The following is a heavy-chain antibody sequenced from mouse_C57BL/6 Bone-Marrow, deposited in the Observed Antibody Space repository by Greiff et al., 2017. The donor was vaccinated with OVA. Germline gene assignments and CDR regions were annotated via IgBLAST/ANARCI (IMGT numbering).Heavy chain of an antibody. CDR2: IRSKSNNYAT. Sequence: EVHLVESGGGLVQPKGSLKLSCAASGFSFNTYAMNWVRQAPGTGLEWVARIRSKSNNYATYYADSVKDRFTISRDDSESMLYLQMNNLTTEDTAMYYCVRLLTGTLENGYFDVWGTGTTVTVSS. D-gene: IGHD4-1*01. CDR3: VRLLTGTLENGYFDV. CDR1: GFSFNTYA. J-gene: IGHJ1*03. V-gene: IGHV10-1*01.